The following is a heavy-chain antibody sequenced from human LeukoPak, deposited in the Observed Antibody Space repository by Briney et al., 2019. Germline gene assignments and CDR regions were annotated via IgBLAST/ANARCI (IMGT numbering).Heavy chain of an antibody. CDR3: ARAAGRTVTGLDDDC. CDR2: ISYDGSNK. Sequence: PGRSLRLSCAASGFTFSSYAMHWARQAPGKGLEWVAVISYDGSNKKYADSVKGRFTISRDNSKNTLYLQMNSLRAEDTAVYYCARAAGRTVTGLDDDCWGQGTLVTVSS. V-gene: IGHV3-30*04. CDR1: GFTFSSYA. D-gene: IGHD4-17*01. J-gene: IGHJ4*02.